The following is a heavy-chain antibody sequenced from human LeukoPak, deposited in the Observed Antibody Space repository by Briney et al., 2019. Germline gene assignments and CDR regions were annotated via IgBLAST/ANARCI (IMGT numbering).Heavy chain of an antibody. V-gene: IGHV4-61*02. CDR3: ARDHMRGKYSSSIPD. D-gene: IGHD6-6*01. Sequence: IPSQTLSLTCTVSGGSISSGSYYWSWIRQPAGKGLEWIGRIYTSGSTNYNPSLKSRVTISVDTSKNQFSLKLSSVTAADTAVYYCARDHMRGKYSSSIPDWGQGTLVTVSS. CDR1: GGSISSGSYY. CDR2: IYTSGST. J-gene: IGHJ4*02.